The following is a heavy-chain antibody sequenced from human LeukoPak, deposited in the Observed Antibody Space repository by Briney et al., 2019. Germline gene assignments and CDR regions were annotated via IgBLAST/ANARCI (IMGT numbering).Heavy chain of an antibody. J-gene: IGHJ4*02. Sequence: ASVKVSCKASGYTFTGYYMHWVRQAPGQGLEWMGWINPNSGGTNYAQKLQGRVTMTRDTSISTAYMELSRLRSDDTAVYYCARSHSGSYYFDYWGQGTLVTVSS. CDR2: INPNSGGT. D-gene: IGHD1-26*01. V-gene: IGHV1-2*02. CDR3: ARSHSGSYYFDY. CDR1: GYTFTGYY.